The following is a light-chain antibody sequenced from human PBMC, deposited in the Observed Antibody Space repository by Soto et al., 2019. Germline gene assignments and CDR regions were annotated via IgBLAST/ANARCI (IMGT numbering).Light chain of an antibody. J-gene: IGLJ1*01. CDR1: SSDVGSYSL. V-gene: IGLV2-23*02. CDR3: CSYAGSSYV. CDR2: EVS. Sequence: QSVLTQPASVSGSPGQSITISCTGTSSDVGSYSLVSWYQQHPGKAPKLMIYEVSKRPSGVSNRFSGSKSGNTASLTISGLQAEDEADYSCCSYAGSSYVFGTGTKVTVL.